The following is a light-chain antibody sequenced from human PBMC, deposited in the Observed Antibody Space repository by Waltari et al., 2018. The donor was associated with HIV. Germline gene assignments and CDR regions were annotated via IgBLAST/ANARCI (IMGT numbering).Light chain of an antibody. Sequence: QSALTQPSSVSGSPGQSVTISCTGTSRDVGASNYVSWYQQHPGKAPKLMIYEVTKRPSGIPGRFSASRAGNTASLTVSGLQAEDEADYYCSSYDNNNNYVIFGGGTKLTVL. V-gene: IGLV2-11*01. J-gene: IGLJ2*01. CDR2: EVT. CDR1: SRDVGASNY. CDR3: SSYDNNNNYVI.